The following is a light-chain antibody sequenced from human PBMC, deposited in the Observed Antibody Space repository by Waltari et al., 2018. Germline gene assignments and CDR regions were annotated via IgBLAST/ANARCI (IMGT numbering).Light chain of an antibody. CDR1: SSDIGGYNF. CDR3: NSYTSTTTPV. CDR2: DVS. Sequence: QSALTQPASVSGSLGQSITISCTGTSSDIGGYNFVSWYQQHPGLAPKLIIYDVSNRPSGVSDRFSGSKSGNTASLTISWLQAEDAAYYYCNSYTSTTTPVCGGGTKVTVL. J-gene: IGLJ3*02. V-gene: IGLV2-14*03.